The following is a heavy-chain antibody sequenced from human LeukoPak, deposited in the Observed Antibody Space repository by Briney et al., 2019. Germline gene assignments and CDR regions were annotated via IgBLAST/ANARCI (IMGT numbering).Heavy chain of an antibody. Sequence: SETLSLTCAVYGGSFSGYYWSWIRQPPGKGLEWIGEINHSGSTNYNASLKSRVTISVDTSKNQFSLKLSSVTAADTAVYYCARNGGGFLEWFKRSPGFDYWGQGTLVTVSS. D-gene: IGHD3-3*01. J-gene: IGHJ4*02. V-gene: IGHV4-34*01. CDR2: INHSGST. CDR3: ARNGGGFLEWFKRSPGFDY. CDR1: GGSFSGYY.